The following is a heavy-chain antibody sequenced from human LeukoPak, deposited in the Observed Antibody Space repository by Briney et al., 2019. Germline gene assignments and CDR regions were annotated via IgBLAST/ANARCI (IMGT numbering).Heavy chain of an antibody. CDR3: ARGPDIVVVPAARPVYYYYYGMDV. D-gene: IGHD2-2*01. Sequence: SETLSLTCAVYGGSFSGYYWSWIRQPPGKGLAGIGEINHSGSTNYNPPLKSRVTISVDTSKNQFPLKLSSVPAADTAVYYCARGPDIVVVPAARPVYYYYYGMDVWGQGTTVTVSS. CDR1: GGSFSGYY. J-gene: IGHJ6*02. V-gene: IGHV4-34*01. CDR2: INHSGST.